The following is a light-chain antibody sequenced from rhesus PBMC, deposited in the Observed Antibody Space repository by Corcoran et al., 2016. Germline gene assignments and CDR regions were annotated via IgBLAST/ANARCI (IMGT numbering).Light chain of an antibody. CDR1: QSVSSS. J-gene: IGKJ4*01. Sequence: EIVMTQSPATLSLSPGERATLSCRARQSVSSSLAWYQQKPGQAPQLLIYGAASRAPGIPDRFRGSGSGTEFTLTISSLEPEDGGVYYCQQDYSWPPLTFGGGTKVELK. CDR2: GAA. V-gene: IGKV3-42*01. CDR3: QQDYSWPPLT.